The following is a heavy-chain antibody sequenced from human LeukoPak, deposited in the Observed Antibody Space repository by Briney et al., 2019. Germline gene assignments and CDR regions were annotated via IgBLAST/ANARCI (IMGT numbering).Heavy chain of an antibody. CDR1: GFTFSSYG. CDR2: ISASGGTT. Sequence: GGTLRLSCAASGFTFSSYGISWVRQAPGKVLEWVSAISASGGTTYYADSVKGHFTISRDNSKNTLYLQMNSLRAEDTAVYYCARDGGSGYCSGGSCYSGYTYYFDYWGQGTLVTVSS. D-gene: IGHD2-15*01. J-gene: IGHJ4*02. CDR3: ARDGGSGYCSGGSCYSGYTYYFDY. V-gene: IGHV3-23*01.